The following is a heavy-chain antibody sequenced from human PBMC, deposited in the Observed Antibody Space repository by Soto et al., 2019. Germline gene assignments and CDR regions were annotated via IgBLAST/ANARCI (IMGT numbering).Heavy chain of an antibody. CDR2: ISSSSSDI. V-gene: IGHV3-21*01. CDR3: AREPFYSDNSGYYSAAFDI. J-gene: IGHJ3*02. CDR1: GFSLSDYY. Sequence: GGSLRLSCAASGFSLSDYYMNWVRQAPGKGLEWVSSISSSSSDINYAVSLKGRFTISRDNAKNSLYLQMDSLRAEDTAIYFCAREPFYSDNSGYYSAAFDIWGQGTMVTVSS. D-gene: IGHD3-22*01.